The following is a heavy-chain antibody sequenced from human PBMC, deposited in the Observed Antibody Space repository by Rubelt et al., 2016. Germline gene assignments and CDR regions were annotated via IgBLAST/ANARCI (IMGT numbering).Heavy chain of an antibody. D-gene: IGHD6-19*01. J-gene: IGHJ4*02. Sequence: EVQLLESGGGLVQPGGSLRLSCAASGFTFSSYWMSWVRQAPGKGLEWVAIINQDGSEKYYVDPVKGRFTISIDNAKKSLCMQMNSMRGEDTAVYDCARVLQWLVDYGGQGTLVTVSS. CDR2: INQDGSEK. CDR1: GFTFSSYW. CDR3: ARVLQWLVDY. V-gene: IGHV3-7*01.